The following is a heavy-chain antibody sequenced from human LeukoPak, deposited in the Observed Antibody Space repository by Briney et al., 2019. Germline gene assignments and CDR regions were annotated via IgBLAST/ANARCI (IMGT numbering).Heavy chain of an antibody. CDR2: FDPEDGET. J-gene: IGHJ4*02. CDR3: AKVKSGLVRFGELLTHYSAG. D-gene: IGHD3-10*01. CDR1: GYTLTELS. V-gene: IGHV1-24*01. Sequence: ASVKVSCTVSGYTLTELSMHWVRQAPGKGLEWMGGFDPEDGETIYAQKFQGRVPMTEDTSTDTAYMELSSLRPEDTAGYYCAKVKSGLVRFGELLTHYSAGGGQGTL.